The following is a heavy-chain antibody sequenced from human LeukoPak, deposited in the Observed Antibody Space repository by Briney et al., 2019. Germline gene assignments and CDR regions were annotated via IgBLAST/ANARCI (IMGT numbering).Heavy chain of an antibody. CDR2: IYHSGST. V-gene: IGHV4-61*01. D-gene: IGHD6-19*01. CDR1: GVSVSSGRYY. J-gene: IGHJ4*02. CDR3: ARVSSGWYTHFDY. Sequence: PSETLSLTCTVSGVSVSSGRYYRSWIRQPPGKGLEWFGHIYHSGSTNYNPSLKSRVTMSVDTSKNQFSLKLSSVTAADTAVYYCARVSSGWYTHFDYWGQGTLVTVSS.